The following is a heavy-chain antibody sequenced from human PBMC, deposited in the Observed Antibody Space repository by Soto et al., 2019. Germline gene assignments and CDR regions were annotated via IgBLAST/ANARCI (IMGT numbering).Heavy chain of an antibody. J-gene: IGHJ6*02. CDR1: GFTFSSYA. D-gene: IGHD3-10*01. CDR3: ARDMGAADYYGMDV. Sequence: QVQLVESGGGVVQPGRSLRLSCAASGFTFSSYAMHWVRQAPGKGLEWVAVISYDGSNKYYADSVKGRFTISRDNSKNTLYLQMTSLRAEDTAVYYCARDMGAADYYGMDVWGQGTTVTVSS. V-gene: IGHV3-30-3*01. CDR2: ISYDGSNK.